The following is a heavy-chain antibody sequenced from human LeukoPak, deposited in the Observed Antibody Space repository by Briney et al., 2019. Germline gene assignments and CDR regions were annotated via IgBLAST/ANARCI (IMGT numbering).Heavy chain of an antibody. CDR3: ARDREGHSSSWYFDY. V-gene: IGHV1-46*01. CDR1: GYTFTSYY. Sequence: ASVKVSCKASGYTFTSYYMHWLRQAPAQGLEWMGIINPSGRSTSYAQKFQGRVTMTSDTSTSTVYMELSSLRSEDTAVYYCARDREGHSSSWYFDYWGQGTLVTVSS. J-gene: IGHJ4*02. D-gene: IGHD6-13*01. CDR2: INPSGRST.